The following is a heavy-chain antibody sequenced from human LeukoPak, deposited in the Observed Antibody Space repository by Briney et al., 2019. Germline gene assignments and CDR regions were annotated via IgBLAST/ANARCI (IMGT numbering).Heavy chain of an antibody. CDR1: GGSISSYY. V-gene: IGHV4-59*01. CDR2: VYYSGST. D-gene: IGHD6-19*01. CDR3: ARFQYSSGWYYIDYFDY. Sequence: PSETLSLTCTVSGGSISSYYWSWIRQSPGKGLEWIGYVYYSGSTNYNPSLKSRVTISVDTSKNQFSLKLSSVTAADTAVYYCARFQYSSGWYYIDYFDYWGQGTLVTVSS. J-gene: IGHJ4*02.